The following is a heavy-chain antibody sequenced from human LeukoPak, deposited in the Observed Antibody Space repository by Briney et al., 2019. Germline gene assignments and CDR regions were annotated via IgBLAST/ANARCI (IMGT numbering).Heavy chain of an antibody. Sequence: SETLSLTCTISGGSISSYDWSWIRQPPGKGLEWIGYVDYRGNTNYNPSLKSRVTISIDTSKSLFSLKLNSVTAADTAVYYCARVEVGAANRQWYGMDVWGQGTTVTVSS. CDR2: VDYRGNT. CDR3: ARVEVGAANRQWYGMDV. D-gene: IGHD2-15*01. J-gene: IGHJ6*02. CDR1: GGSISSYD. V-gene: IGHV4-59*01.